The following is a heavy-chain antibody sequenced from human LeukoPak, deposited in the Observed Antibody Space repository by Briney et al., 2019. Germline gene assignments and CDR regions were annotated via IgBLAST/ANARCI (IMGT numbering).Heavy chain of an antibody. CDR1: GFTFSNAW. Sequence: GGSLRLSCAAFGFTFSNAWMSWVRQAPGKGLEWVGRIKSKTDGGTTDYAAPVKGRFTISRDDSKNTLYLQMNSLKTEDTAVYYCTTDHPRVVVIPGGIDYWGQGTLVTVSS. CDR3: TTDHPRVVVIPGGIDY. D-gene: IGHD3-22*01. V-gene: IGHV3-15*01. J-gene: IGHJ4*02. CDR2: IKSKTDGGTT.